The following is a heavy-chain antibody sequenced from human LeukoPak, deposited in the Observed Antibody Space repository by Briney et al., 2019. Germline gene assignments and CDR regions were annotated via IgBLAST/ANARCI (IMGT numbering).Heavy chain of an antibody. Sequence: ASVKVSCKASGCTFSSYAISWVRQAPGQGLEWMGGIIPIFGTANYAQKFQGRITITADESTSTAYMELSSLRSEDTAVYYCARTPRMTGYSNFDYWGQGTLVTVSS. CDR1: GCTFSSYA. D-gene: IGHD3-9*01. V-gene: IGHV1-69*13. CDR2: IIPIFGTA. CDR3: ARTPRMTGYSNFDY. J-gene: IGHJ4*02.